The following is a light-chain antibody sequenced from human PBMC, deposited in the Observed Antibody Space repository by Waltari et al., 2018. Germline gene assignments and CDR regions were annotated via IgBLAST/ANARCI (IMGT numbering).Light chain of an antibody. CDR2: SAF. V-gene: IGKV1-39*01. CDR1: QSIATY. CDR3: QQTYSVPRGGFT. Sequence: QLTQSPYSLSASVGERVTVTCRASQSIATYLSWYQQRPGEAPKLLIHSAFSLQSGVPTKVRGSISGTEFTPTISSLHPEDSATYYCQQTYSVPRGGFTFGPGTKVEIK. J-gene: IGKJ3*01.